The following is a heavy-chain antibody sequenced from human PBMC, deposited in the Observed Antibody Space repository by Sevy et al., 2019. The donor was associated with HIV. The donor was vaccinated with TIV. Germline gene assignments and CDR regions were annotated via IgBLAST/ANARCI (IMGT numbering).Heavy chain of an antibody. D-gene: IGHD3-16*02. V-gene: IGHV4-59*13. J-gene: IGHJ4*02. CDR1: GGSIRSYY. CDR3: ARGGSNHDYVWGSYRFDY. CDR2: INYSGST. Sequence: SETLSLTCTVSGGSIRSYYWSWIRQPPGKGLEWIGYINYSGSTNYNPSLKSRVTISVDTSKNQFSLKLSSVTAADTAGYYCARGGSNHDYVWGSYRFDYWGQGTLVTVSS.